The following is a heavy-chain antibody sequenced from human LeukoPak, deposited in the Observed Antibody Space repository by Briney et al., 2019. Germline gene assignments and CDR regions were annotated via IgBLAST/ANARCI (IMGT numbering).Heavy chain of an antibody. D-gene: IGHD1-26*01. J-gene: IGHJ4*02. CDR1: GFTFSPQW. CDR3: ARVGSGSYYVDY. CDR2: IKQDGSAT. V-gene: IGHV3-7*01. Sequence: PGGSLRLSCTDSGFTFSPQWMSWVRQAPGKGLEWVANIKQDGSATYFLDSVKGRFTVSRDNAKNSLYLQMNSLRAEDTAVYYCARVGSGSYYVDYWGQGTLVTVSS.